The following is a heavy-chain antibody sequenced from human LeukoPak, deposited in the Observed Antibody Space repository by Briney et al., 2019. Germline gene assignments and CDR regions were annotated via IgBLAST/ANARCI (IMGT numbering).Heavy chain of an antibody. CDR1: GFSFSSYG. CDR3: ARDSGFSGTQRGEY. D-gene: IGHD3/OR15-3a*01. CDR2: IRYDGSNK. J-gene: IGHJ4*02. V-gene: IGHV3-30*02. Sequence: QSGGSLRLSCAASGFSFSSYGMDWVRQASGKGLEWMASIRYDGSNKYYADSVKGRFTISRDNSKNTLYLQMNSLRAEDTAVYYCARDSGFSGTQRGEYWGQGTLVTVSS.